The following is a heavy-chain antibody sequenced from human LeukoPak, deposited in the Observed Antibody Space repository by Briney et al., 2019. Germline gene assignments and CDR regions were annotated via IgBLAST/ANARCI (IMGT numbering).Heavy chain of an antibody. CDR1: GYSIRTDYY. J-gene: IGHJ4*02. CDR3: ARITDGYGLDY. Sequence: PSETLSLICTVSGYSIRTDYYWGWIRQPPGKGPQWIGTINKSGNTYYNPSLRSRVTISVDTSKNQFSLKLSSMTAADTAVYYCARITDGYGLDYWGQGTLVTVSS. V-gene: IGHV4-38-2*02. CDR2: INKSGNT. D-gene: IGHD5-18*01.